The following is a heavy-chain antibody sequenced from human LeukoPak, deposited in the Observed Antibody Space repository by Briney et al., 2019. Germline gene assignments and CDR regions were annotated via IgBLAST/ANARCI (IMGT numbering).Heavy chain of an antibody. CDR2: ISAYNGNT. V-gene: IGHV1-18*01. D-gene: IGHD1-26*01. CDR3: ARVELVGATVDY. CDR1: GCTFTSYG. Sequence: ASVKVSCKASGCTFTSYGVSWVRQAPGQGLEWMGWISAYNGNTNYAQKLQGRVTMTTDTSTSTAYMELRSLRSDDTAVYYCARVELVGATVDYWAREPWSPSPQ. J-gene: IGHJ4*02.